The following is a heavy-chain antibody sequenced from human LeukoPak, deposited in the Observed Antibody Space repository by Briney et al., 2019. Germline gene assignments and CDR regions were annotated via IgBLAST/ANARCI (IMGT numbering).Heavy chain of an antibody. CDR2: ISYDGSNK. CDR3: ARGLNMVTPDY. CDR1: EFTFVAYA. V-gene: IGHV3-30*04. D-gene: IGHD4/OR15-4a*01. J-gene: IGHJ4*02. Sequence: GGSLLLSCVGSEFTFVAYAMTWVRQAPGKGLEWVAVISYDGSNKNYADSVKGRFTISRDKSKNTLYLQMNSLRDEDTAVYYCARGLNMVTPDYWGQGTLVTVSS.